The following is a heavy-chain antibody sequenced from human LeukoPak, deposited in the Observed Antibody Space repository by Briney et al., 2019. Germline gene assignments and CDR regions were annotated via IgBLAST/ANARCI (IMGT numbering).Heavy chain of an antibody. J-gene: IGHJ4*02. CDR1: GYTFTSYG. CDR2: ISAYNGNT. CDR3: ARDSSNYYYDSSGPHY. Sequence: ASVKVSCKASGYTFTSYGISWVRQAPGQGLEWMGWISAYNGNTNYAQKPQGRVTMTTDTSTSTAYMELRSLRSDDTAVYYCARDSSNYYYDSSGPHYWGQGTLVTVSS. D-gene: IGHD3-22*01. V-gene: IGHV1-18*01.